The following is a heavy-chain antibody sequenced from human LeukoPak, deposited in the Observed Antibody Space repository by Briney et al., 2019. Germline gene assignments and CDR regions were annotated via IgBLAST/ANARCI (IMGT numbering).Heavy chain of an antibody. J-gene: IGHJ4*02. D-gene: IGHD6-19*01. CDR2: ISSSGSTI. Sequence: GGSLRLSCAASGFTFSSYWMSWVRQAPGKGLEWVSYISSSGSTIYYADSVKGRFTISRDNAKNSLYLQMNSLRAEDTAAYYCAKSPTGSGWFYFDSWGQGTLVTVSS. CDR1: GFTFSSYW. CDR3: AKSPTGSGWFYFDS. V-gene: IGHV3-48*04.